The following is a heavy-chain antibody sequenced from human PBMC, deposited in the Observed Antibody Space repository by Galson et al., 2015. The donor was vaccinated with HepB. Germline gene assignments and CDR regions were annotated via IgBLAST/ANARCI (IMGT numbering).Heavy chain of an antibody. J-gene: IGHJ6*02. CDR1: GDSVSRDTVG. CDR3: TRVAHLGRGMSV. Sequence: CAISGDSVSRDTVGWNWIRQSPSRGLEWLGRTYYRSKWYSDYAISVKSRIIINADSSTNQFFLQLNSVIPEDTAVYYCTRVAHLGRGMSVWGQGTTVTVSS. D-gene: IGHD3-10*01. CDR2: TYYRSKWYS. V-gene: IGHV6-1*01.